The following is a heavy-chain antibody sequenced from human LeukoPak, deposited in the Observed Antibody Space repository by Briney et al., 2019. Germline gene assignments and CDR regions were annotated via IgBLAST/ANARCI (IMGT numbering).Heavy chain of an antibody. CDR2: IYYSGST. D-gene: IGHD1-26*01. CDR3: ARGLVGATYYYYYMDV. J-gene: IGHJ6*03. Sequence: PSETLSLTCTVPGGSISSYYWSWIRQPPGKGLEWIGYIYYSGSTNYNPSLKSRVTISVDTSKNQFSLKLSSVTAADTAVYYCARGLVGATYYYYYMDVWGKGTTVTVSS. CDR1: GGSISSYY. V-gene: IGHV4-59*01.